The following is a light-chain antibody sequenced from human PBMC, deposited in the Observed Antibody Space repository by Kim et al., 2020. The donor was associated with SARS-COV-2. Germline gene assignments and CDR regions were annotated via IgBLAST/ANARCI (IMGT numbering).Light chain of an antibody. CDR1: KLGDKY. V-gene: IGLV3-1*01. Sequence: YELTQPPSVSVSPGQTASITCSGDKLGDKYACWYQQKPGQSPVLVIYQDSKRPSGIPERFSGSNSGNTATLTISGTQAMDEADYYCQAWDSSNVVFGGGTQLTVL. J-gene: IGLJ2*01. CDR2: QDS. CDR3: QAWDSSNVV.